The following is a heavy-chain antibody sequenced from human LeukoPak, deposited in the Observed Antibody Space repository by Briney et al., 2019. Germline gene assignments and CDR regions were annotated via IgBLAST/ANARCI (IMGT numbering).Heavy chain of an antibody. J-gene: IGHJ6*02. CDR3: ARLSAAADTGVYHGMDV. Sequence: GESLKISCKGSESSFSIYWIAWVRQLPGKGLEWMGIIYPGDSDTRYSPSFQGQVTISVDKSIYTAYLQWSSLKASDTAMYYCARLSAAADTGVYHGMDVWGQGTTVTVSS. CDR2: IYPGDSDT. D-gene: IGHD6-13*01. V-gene: IGHV5-51*01. CDR1: ESSFSIYW.